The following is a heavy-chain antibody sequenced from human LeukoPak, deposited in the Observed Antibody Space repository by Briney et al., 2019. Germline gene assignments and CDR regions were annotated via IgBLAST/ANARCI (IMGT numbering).Heavy chain of an antibody. D-gene: IGHD3-10*01. Sequence: GASVKVSCKASGGTFSSYAISWVRQAPGQGLEWMGGIIPIFGTANYAQKFQGRVTITADESTSTAYMELSSLRSEDTAVYYCARLPMVRGVISHYFDYWGQGTLVTVSS. CDR2: IIPIFGTA. V-gene: IGHV1-69*13. J-gene: IGHJ4*02. CDR3: ARLPMVRGVISHYFDY. CDR1: GGTFSSYA.